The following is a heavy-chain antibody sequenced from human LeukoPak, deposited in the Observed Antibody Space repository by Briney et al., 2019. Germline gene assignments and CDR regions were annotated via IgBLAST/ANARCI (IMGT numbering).Heavy chain of an antibody. D-gene: IGHD1-14*01. J-gene: IGHJ3*02. CDR2: ISAYNGNT. Sequence: GASVKVSCKASGYTFTSYGIGWVRQAPGQGLEWMGWISAYNGNTNYAQKLQGRVTMTTDTSTSTAYMELRSLGSDDTAVYYCATATSPSKAFDIWGQGTMVTVSS. CDR1: GYTFTSYG. CDR3: ATATSPSKAFDI. V-gene: IGHV1-18*01.